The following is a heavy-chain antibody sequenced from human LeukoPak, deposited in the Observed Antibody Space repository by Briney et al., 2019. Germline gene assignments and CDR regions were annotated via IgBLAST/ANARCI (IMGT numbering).Heavy chain of an antibody. CDR2: ISHTEGT. J-gene: IGHJ4*02. D-gene: IGHD2-21*01. CDR3: ARIRCGHSGSVCYNH. Sequence: PSETLSLTCGVFILSLIVYYWSWIRQSPGKGLEWIGEISHTEGTRYNPSLESRVTMSVGTSENQLSLKLIFVTAADTAVYYCARIRCGHSGSVCYNHWGLGTLVTVSS. CDR1: ILSLIVYY. V-gene: IGHV4-34*01.